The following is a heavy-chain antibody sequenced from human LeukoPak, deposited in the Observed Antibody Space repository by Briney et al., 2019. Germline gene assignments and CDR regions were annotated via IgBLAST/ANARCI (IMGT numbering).Heavy chain of an antibody. CDR3: ARAAYDSSGYLTL. J-gene: IGHJ4*02. Sequence: GGSLRLSCAASGFTFSSYWMSWVRQAPGKGLEWVANIKQDGTNKYYGDSVKGRFTISRDNSKNTVFLQMNSLRAEDTAVYYCARAAYDSSGYLTLWGQGTLVTVSS. V-gene: IGHV3-7*01. CDR2: IKQDGTNK. CDR1: GFTFSSYW. D-gene: IGHD3-22*01.